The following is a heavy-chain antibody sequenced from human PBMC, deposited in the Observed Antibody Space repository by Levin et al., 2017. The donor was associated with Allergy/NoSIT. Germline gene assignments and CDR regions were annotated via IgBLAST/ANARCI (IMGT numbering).Heavy chain of an antibody. Sequence: GGSLRLSCAASGFTFSSYGMHWVRQAPGKGLEWVAVIWYDGSNKYYADSVKGRFTISRDNSKNTLYLQMNSLRAEDTAVYYCARNSDKWFGGGLEFDYWGQGTLVTVSS. V-gene: IGHV3-33*01. CDR2: IWYDGSNK. J-gene: IGHJ4*02. CDR1: GFTFSSYG. D-gene: IGHD3-10*01. CDR3: ARNSDKWFGGGLEFDY.